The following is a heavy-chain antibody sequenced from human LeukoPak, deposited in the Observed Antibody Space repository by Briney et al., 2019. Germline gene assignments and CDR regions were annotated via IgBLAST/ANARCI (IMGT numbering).Heavy chain of an antibody. CDR1: GGSFRGYY. J-gene: IGHJ3*02. V-gene: IGHV4-34*01. CDR2: INHSGST. CDR3: ARGPYSYDSSGAFDI. Sequence: SETLSLTCAVYGGSFRGYYWSGIRQPPGKGGEGIGEINHSGSTNYNPSLKSRVTISVDTSKTQFSLKLRSVTAADTAVYFCARGPYSYDSSGAFDIWGQGTMVTVSS. D-gene: IGHD3-22*01.